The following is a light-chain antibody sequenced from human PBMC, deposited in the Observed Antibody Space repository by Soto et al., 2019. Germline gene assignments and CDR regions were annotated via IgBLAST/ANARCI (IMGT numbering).Light chain of an antibody. CDR2: DAS. V-gene: IGKV3-20*01. CDR3: QQYGSL. Sequence: EIVLTQSPGTLSLSPGEIATLSCRASQSVSSSYLAWYQQKPGQAPRLLIYDASSRATGIPDRFSGSGSGTDFTLTISRLEPEDFAVYYCQQYGSLFGGGTKVEIK. J-gene: IGKJ4*01. CDR1: QSVSSSY.